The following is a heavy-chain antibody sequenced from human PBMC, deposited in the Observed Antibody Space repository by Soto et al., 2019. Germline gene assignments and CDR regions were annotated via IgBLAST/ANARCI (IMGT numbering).Heavy chain of an antibody. CDR1: GYSFTDYH. CDR3: ARGWGIAAPGPNWFDP. Sequence: GASVKVSCKASGYSFTDYHIHWVRQAPGQGLEWLGRINPKSGGTSTARKFQGWVTMTRDRSISTVYLGLSRLRSDETAVFYCARGWGIAAPGPNWFDPWGQGTLVTVSS. J-gene: IGHJ5*02. V-gene: IGHV1-2*04. D-gene: IGHD6-13*01. CDR2: INPKSGGT.